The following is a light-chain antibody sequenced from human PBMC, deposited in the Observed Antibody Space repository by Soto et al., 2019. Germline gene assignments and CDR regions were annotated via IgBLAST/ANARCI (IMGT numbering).Light chain of an antibody. CDR1: QSVSSK. J-gene: IGKJ1*01. Sequence: EIVLTQSPGTLSVSPGERATLSCRASQSVSSKLAWYQQKPGQAPRLLFYGASTGATGIPARFSGSGSETEFTLSISSLQSEDFAFYYCQQYNNSPGTFGQGTKVGNQT. V-gene: IGKV3-15*01. CDR3: QQYNNSPGT. CDR2: GAS.